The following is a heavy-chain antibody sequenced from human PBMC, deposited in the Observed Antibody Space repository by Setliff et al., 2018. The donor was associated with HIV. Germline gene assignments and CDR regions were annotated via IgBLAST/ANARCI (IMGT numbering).Heavy chain of an antibody. Sequence: ASEKVSCKASGFSFTSSAVQWVRRARGQRLEWIGWIVVGSGKTNYAQKFQERVTITRDMSTSTAYMELSSLRSDDTAVYFCAAGEGVPDSWAFDYWGQGTLVTVSS. CDR2: IVVGSGKT. CDR3: AAGEGVPDSWAFDY. J-gene: IGHJ4*02. CDR1: GFSFTSSA. V-gene: IGHV1-58*01. D-gene: IGHD1-26*01.